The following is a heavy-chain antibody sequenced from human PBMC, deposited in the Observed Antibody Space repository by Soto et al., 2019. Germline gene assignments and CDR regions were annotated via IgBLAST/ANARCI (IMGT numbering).Heavy chain of an antibody. Sequence: SGGSLRLSCAASGFTFSSYAMSWVRQAPGKGLEWVSGISGSGVSTYYADSAKGRSKISRDNSKNTLYLQMNSLRAEDTAVYYCTKDVIPMRVSGGMDVWGQGTTVTVS. D-gene: IGHD2-2*01. V-gene: IGHV3-23*01. J-gene: IGHJ6*02. CDR2: ISGSGVST. CDR1: GFTFSSYA. CDR3: TKDVIPMRVSGGMDV.